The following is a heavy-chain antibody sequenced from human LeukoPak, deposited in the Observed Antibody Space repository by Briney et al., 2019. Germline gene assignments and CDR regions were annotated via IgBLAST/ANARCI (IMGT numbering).Heavy chain of an antibody. Sequence: PSETLSLTCTVSGYSISNGYYWGWVRQSPGKGLEWIGNIYQSGDSPYYNPSLKSRVTISVDTSKNQFSLKLSSVTAADTAVYYCARKNMVRGVILDYWGQGTLVTVSS. J-gene: IGHJ4*02. CDR1: GYSISNGYY. CDR3: ARKNMVRGVILDY. CDR2: IYQSGDSP. D-gene: IGHD3-10*01. V-gene: IGHV4-38-2*02.